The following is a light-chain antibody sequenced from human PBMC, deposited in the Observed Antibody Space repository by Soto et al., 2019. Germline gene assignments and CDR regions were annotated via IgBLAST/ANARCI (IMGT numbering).Light chain of an antibody. J-gene: IGKJ1*01. CDR1: QTLLYPSSNKNY. CDR2: WAS. CDR3: QQYLSTPHT. Sequence: DIVMTQSPDSLAVSLGERATINCKSSQTLLYPSSNKNYLAWYQQKPGQPPKLLIYWASTRESGVPDRFSGSGSGTDFTLTISSLQAEDVAVYYCQQYLSTPHTFGQGTKVDIK. V-gene: IGKV4-1*01.